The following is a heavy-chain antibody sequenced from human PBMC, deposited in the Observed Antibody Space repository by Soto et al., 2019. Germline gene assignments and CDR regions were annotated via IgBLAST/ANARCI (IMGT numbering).Heavy chain of an antibody. CDR3: VRAGHVFDVHDDGMDL. J-gene: IGHJ6*02. Sequence: PGGSLSLSCEASGFTFNDYSMDWVRQAPEKGLEWVSSISSSGTYIYYADSVKGRFAISRDNANNVMYLQMDTLRAEDTAVYYCVRAGHVFDVHDDGMDLWGQGTTVTVSS. D-gene: IGHD1-1*01. V-gene: IGHV3-21*01. CDR2: ISSSGTYI. CDR1: GFTFNDYS.